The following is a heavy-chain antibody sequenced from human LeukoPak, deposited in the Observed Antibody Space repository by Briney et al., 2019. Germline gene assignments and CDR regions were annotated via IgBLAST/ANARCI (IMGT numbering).Heavy chain of an antibody. CDR3: ARKHYDSSALFDY. CDR1: GYTFTSYY. Sequence: ASVKVSCKASGYTFTSYYMHWVQQAPGQGLEWMRIINPSGGSTTYAQKFQGRVTMTRDTSTSTVYMELSSLRSEDTAMYYCARKHYDSSALFDYWGQGTLVTVSS. CDR2: INPSGGST. D-gene: IGHD3-22*01. J-gene: IGHJ4*02. V-gene: IGHV1-46*01.